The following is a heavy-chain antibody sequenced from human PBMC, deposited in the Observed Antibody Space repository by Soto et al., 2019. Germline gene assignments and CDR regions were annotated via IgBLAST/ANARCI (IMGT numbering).Heavy chain of an antibody. CDR1: GDSVSSNSAA. J-gene: IGHJ4*02. CDR3: TNLPRAGFDH. V-gene: IGHV6-1*01. CDR2: TSFRSKWYN. Sequence: SQTLSLTCDISGDSVSSNSAAWNWIRQSPSRGLEWLGRTSFRSKWYNDYAVSVKSRITINPDTSKNTLYLQMNSLRAEDTALYYCTNLPRAGFDHWGQGTQVTSPQ. D-gene: IGHD6-19*01.